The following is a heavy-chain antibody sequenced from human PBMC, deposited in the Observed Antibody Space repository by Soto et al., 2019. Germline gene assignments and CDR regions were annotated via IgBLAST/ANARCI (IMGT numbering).Heavy chain of an antibody. CDR3: ARPGLDAFDI. J-gene: IGHJ3*02. CDR2: IYYSGST. V-gene: IGHV4-39*01. CDR1: GGSISSSSYY. Sequence: TLSLTCTVSGGSISSSSYYWRWIRQPPGKGLEWIGSIYYSGSTYYNPSLKSRVTISVDTSKNQFSLKLSSVTAADTAVYYCARPGLDAFDIWGQGTMVTVSS. D-gene: IGHD6-25*01.